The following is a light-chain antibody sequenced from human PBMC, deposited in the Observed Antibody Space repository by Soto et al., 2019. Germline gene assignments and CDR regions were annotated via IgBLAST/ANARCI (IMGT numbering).Light chain of an antibody. CDR1: QSVTSTY. J-gene: IGKJ2*01. V-gene: IGKV3-20*01. Sequence: EILLTQSPGTLSLSPGERATLSCRASQSVTSTYLAWYQQKPGQAPSLLIYGASTRATGIPDRFSGSGSGTDFTLTISRLEPEDFAVYYCHQFRRSPPRYTFGQGTKVDIK. CDR3: HQFRRSPPRYT. CDR2: GAS.